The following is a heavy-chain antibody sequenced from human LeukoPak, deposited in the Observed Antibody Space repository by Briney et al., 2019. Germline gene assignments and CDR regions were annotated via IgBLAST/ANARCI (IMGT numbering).Heavy chain of an antibody. CDR1: GYTFTGYY. J-gene: IGHJ5*02. CDR3: ARYESYNWSWGNWFDP. V-gene: IGHV1-2*02. CDR2: INPNSGGT. D-gene: IGHD1-20*01. Sequence: GASVKVPCKASGYTFTGYYMRWVRQAPGQGLEWMGWINPNSGGTNYAQKFQGRVTMTRDTSISTAYMELSRLRSDDTAVYYCARYESYNWSWGNWFDPWGQGTLVTVSS.